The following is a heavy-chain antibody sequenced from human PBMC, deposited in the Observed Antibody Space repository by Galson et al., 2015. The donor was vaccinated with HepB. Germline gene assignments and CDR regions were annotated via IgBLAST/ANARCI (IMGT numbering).Heavy chain of an antibody. CDR2: ISYDGSNK. CDR3: ARERYLPPYYYYYGMDV. Sequence: SLRLSCAASGFTFSSYGMHWVRQAPGKGLEWVAVISYDGSNKYYADSVKGRFTISRDNSKNTLYLQMNSLRAEDTAVYYCARERYLPPYYYYYGMDVWGQGTTVTVSS. D-gene: IGHD3-9*01. J-gene: IGHJ6*02. CDR1: GFTFSSYG. V-gene: IGHV3-30*03.